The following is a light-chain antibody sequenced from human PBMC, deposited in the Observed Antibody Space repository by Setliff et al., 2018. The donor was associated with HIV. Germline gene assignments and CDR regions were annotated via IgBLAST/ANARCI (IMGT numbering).Light chain of an antibody. CDR1: SSDVGGYNY. V-gene: IGLV2-14*03. CDR2: DVS. J-gene: IGLJ3*02. CDR3: SSYTASSTLV. Sequence: QSVLTQPASVSGSPGRSITISCTGSSSDVGGYNYVSWYQQHPGKAPKLMIYDVSQRPSGVSDRFSGSKSGITASLTISGLQPEDESDYYCSSYTASSTLVFGGGTKVTVL.